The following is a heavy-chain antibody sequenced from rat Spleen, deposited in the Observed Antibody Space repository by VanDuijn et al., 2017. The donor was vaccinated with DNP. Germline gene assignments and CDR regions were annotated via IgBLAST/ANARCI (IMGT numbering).Heavy chain of an antibody. J-gene: IGHJ2*01. CDR2: ISYDGGST. D-gene: IGHD3-4*01. CDR1: GLNFSNYD. CDR3: TREREPSDNPYYFYY. Sequence: EVQLVESGGGLVKPGRSMKLSCEASGLNFSNYDMAWVRQAPTKGLEWVASISYDGGSTYYPDSVKGRFTISRDNAENTVYLQMNSLQTEDTAIYFCTREREPSDNPYYFYYWGQGVMVTVSS. V-gene: IGHV5-20*01.